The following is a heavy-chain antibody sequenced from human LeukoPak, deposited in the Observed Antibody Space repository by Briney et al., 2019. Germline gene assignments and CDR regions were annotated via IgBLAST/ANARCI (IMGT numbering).Heavy chain of an antibody. D-gene: IGHD3-22*01. CDR3: ARDGYYDSSGYLPDY. V-gene: IGHV1-69*04. J-gene: IGHJ4*02. Sequence: GASVTVSCKASGGTFSSYAISWVRQAPGQGLEWMGRIIPILGIANYAQKFQGRVTITADKSTSTAYMELSSLRSEDTAVYYCARDGYYDSSGYLPDYWGQGTLVTVSS. CDR2: IIPILGIA. CDR1: GGTFSSYA.